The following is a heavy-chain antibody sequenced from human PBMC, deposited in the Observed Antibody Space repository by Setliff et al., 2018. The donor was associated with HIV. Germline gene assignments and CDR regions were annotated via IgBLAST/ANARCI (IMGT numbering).Heavy chain of an antibody. J-gene: IGHJ4*02. V-gene: IGHV3-30*02. CDR1: GFTFSRYG. D-gene: IGHD3-22*01. CDR2: IWYDGSNK. Sequence: GGSLRLSCAASGFTFSRYGMHWVRQAPGKGLEWVALIWYDGSNKHYADSVKGRFTISRDNSKNTLYLQMNSLRVEDTAVYYCARETMYDSRGYLSHYFDYWGQGTPVTVSS. CDR3: ARETMYDSRGYLSHYFDY.